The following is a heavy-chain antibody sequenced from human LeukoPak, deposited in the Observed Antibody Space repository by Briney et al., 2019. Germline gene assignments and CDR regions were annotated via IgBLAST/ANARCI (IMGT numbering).Heavy chain of an antibody. CDR3: ARGVSTKGYYYDSTGYPNDY. CDR2: IYHSGTT. V-gene: IGHV4-38-2*02. Sequence: SETLSLTCTVSGYSISSGYYWGWIRQPPGKGLEWIGSIYHSGTTYYNLSLKSRVTISVDTSKNQFSLKLSSVTAADTAVYYCARGVSTKGYYYDSTGYPNDYWGQGTLVTVSS. D-gene: IGHD3-22*01. CDR1: GYSISSGYY. J-gene: IGHJ4*02.